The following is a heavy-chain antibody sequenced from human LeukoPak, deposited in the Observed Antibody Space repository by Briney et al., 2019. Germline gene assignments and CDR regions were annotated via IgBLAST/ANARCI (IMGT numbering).Heavy chain of an antibody. Sequence: GGSLRLSCAASGFTFSSYWMNWVRQAPGXGLEWVANIKQDGGDKYYVDSVKGRFTISRDNAKNSLYLQMNSLRAEDTAVYYCARYYYDSSGYYCLDYWGQGTLVTVSS. CDR1: GFTFSSYW. J-gene: IGHJ4*02. CDR3: ARYYYDSSGYYCLDY. D-gene: IGHD3-22*01. V-gene: IGHV3-7*01. CDR2: IKQDGGDK.